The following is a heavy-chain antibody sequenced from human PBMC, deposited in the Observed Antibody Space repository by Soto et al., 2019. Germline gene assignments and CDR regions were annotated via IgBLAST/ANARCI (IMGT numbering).Heavy chain of an antibody. V-gene: IGHV3-23*01. CDR2: ISGSGGST. Sequence: GGSLRLSCAASGFTFSSYAMSWVRQAPGKGLEWVSAISGSGGSTYYADSVKGRFTISRDDSKNTLYLQMNSLRAEDTAVYYCAKEPIVVMVYALFDYWGQGTLVTVSS. D-gene: IGHD2-8*01. J-gene: IGHJ4*02. CDR1: GFTFSSYA. CDR3: AKEPIVVMVYALFDY.